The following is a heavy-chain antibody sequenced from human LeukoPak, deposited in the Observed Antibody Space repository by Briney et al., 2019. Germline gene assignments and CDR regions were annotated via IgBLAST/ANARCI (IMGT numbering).Heavy chain of an antibody. V-gene: IGHV3-11*01. CDR1: GFTFSDYY. Sequence: GGSLRLSCAASGFTFSDYYMSWIRQAPGKGLEWVSYISSSGSTIYYADSVKGRFTISRDNAKNSLYLQMNSLRAEDTAVYYCTIAVAPTSNLDYWGQGTLVTVSS. CDR3: TIAVAPTSNLDY. CDR2: ISSSGSTI. D-gene: IGHD6-19*01. J-gene: IGHJ4*02.